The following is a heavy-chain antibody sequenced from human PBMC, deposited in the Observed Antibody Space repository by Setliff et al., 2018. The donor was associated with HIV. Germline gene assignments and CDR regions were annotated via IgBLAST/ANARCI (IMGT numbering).Heavy chain of an antibody. D-gene: IGHD3-10*01. Sequence: GESLKISCAASGFTFDDYGMSWVRQAPGKGLEWVSGINWNGGSTGYADSVKGRFTISRDNAKNSLYLQMNSLRAEDTALYYCARPQGSGSYSPFDYWGQGTLVTVSS. CDR1: GFTFDDYG. V-gene: IGHV3-20*04. J-gene: IGHJ4*02. CDR3: ARPQGSGSYSPFDY. CDR2: INWNGGST.